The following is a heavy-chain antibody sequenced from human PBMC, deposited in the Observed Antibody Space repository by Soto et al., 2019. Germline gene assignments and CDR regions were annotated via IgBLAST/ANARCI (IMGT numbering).Heavy chain of an antibody. D-gene: IGHD3-10*01. J-gene: IGHJ4*02. CDR2: ISPMFGAA. V-gene: IGHV1-69*19. CDR3: AREVQVHTPAFVY. CDR1: GGTFNTYA. Sequence: QVQLVQSGAEMKKPGSSVKVSCPFSGGTFNTYAMNWVRQAPGQGPEWMGDISPMFGAANYAPKFQGRVTITADESTGTSYMQLSSLTSEDTALYFCAREVQVHTPAFVYWGQGTLVTVSS.